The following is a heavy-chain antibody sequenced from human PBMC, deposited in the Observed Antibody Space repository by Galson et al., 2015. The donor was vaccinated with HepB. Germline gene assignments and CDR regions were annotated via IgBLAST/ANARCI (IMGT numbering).Heavy chain of an antibody. D-gene: IGHD2/OR15-2a*01. V-gene: IGHV3-53*01. CDR1: GLIVSNNY. J-gene: IGHJ4*02. CDR2: FYPDGRT. Sequence: SLRLSCAPSGLIVSNNYVSWVRQPPGKTLEWVSIFYPDGRTFYTDSFEGRLTISRDNSKNTVYLQMNTLRVDDTAVYYCATGSGPNRGDFWGQGTLVTVSS. CDR3: ATGSGPNRGDF.